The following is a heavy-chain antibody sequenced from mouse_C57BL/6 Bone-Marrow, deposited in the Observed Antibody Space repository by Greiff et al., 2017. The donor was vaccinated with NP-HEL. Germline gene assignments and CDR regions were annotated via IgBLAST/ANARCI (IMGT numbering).Heavy chain of an antibody. CDR3: ARFYFDY. Sequence: EVKLEESGGGLVQPGGSLSLSCAASGFSFTDYYMSWVRQPPGKALEWLGFIRNKANGYTTEYSASVKGRFTISRDNSQSILYLQMNALRAEDSATYYCARFYFDYWGQGTTLTVSS. CDR1: GFSFTDYY. CDR2: IRNKANGYTT. J-gene: IGHJ2*01. V-gene: IGHV7-3*01.